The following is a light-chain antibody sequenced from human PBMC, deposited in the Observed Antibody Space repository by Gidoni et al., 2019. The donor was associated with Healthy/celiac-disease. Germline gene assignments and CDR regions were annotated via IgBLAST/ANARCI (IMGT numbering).Light chain of an antibody. CDR2: DAS. J-gene: IGKJ3*01. V-gene: IGKV3-11*01. Sequence: EKVLTQSPATLSLSPGERATLSCRASQSVSSYLAWYQQKPGQAPRLLIYDASNRATGIPARFSGSGSGTDFTLTISSLEPEDFAVYYCQQRSNWPPFTFXPXTKVDIK. CDR1: QSVSSY. CDR3: QQRSNWPPFT.